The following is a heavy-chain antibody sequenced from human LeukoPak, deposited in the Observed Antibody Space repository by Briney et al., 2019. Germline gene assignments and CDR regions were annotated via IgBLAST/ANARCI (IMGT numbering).Heavy chain of an antibody. CDR3: ARGDYGSGSYYRGVYYMDV. V-gene: IGHV1-46*01. CDR1: GYTFTGYY. J-gene: IGHJ6*03. CDR2: INPTGDST. Sequence: ASVKVSCKAFGYTFTGYYMHWVRQAPGQGLEWMGLINPTGDSTGYAQKFQGRVTMTRDMSTSTVYMELSSLRSEDTAVYYCARGDYGSGSYYRGVYYMDVWGKGTTVTVSS. D-gene: IGHD3-10*01.